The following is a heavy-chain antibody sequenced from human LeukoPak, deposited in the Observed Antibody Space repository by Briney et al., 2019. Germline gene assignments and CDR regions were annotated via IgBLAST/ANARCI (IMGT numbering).Heavy chain of an antibody. J-gene: IGHJ4*02. D-gene: IGHD3-3*01. Sequence: PSETLSLTCAVYGGSFSGYYWSWIRQPPGKGLEWIGEINHSGSTNYNPSPKSRVTISVDTSKNQFSLKLSSVTAADTAVYYCARDRSIGGSYYDFWSGPRHTYYFDYWGQGTLVTVSS. CDR2: INHSGST. CDR3: ARDRSIGGSYYDFWSGPRHTYYFDY. CDR1: GGSFSGYY. V-gene: IGHV4-34*01.